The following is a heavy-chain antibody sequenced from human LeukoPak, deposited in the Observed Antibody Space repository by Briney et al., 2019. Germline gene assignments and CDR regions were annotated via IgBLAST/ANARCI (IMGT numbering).Heavy chain of an antibody. V-gene: IGHV1-69*04. CDR1: GGTFSSYA. D-gene: IGHD6-19*01. Sequence: ASVKVSCKASGGTFSSYAISWVRQAPGQGLEWMGRIIPILGIANYAQKFQGRVTITADKSTSTAYMELSSLRSEDTAVYYCARDDYSSGWLDYWGQGTLVTVSS. CDR2: IIPILGIA. J-gene: IGHJ4*02. CDR3: ARDDYSSGWLDY.